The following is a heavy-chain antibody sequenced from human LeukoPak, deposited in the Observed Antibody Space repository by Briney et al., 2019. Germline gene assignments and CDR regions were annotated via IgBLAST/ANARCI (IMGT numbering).Heavy chain of an antibody. CDR3: ARDGGGYCSGGSYYFDSSWFDP. D-gene: IGHD2-15*01. CDR2: IYTSGST. Sequence: SETLSLTCTVSGGSISSYYWSWIRQPAGKGLEWIGRIYTSGSTNYNPSLKSRVTMSVDTSKNQFSLKLSSVTAADTAVYYCARDGGGYCSGGSYYFDSSWFDPWGQGTLVTVSS. V-gene: IGHV4-4*07. J-gene: IGHJ5*02. CDR1: GGSISSYY.